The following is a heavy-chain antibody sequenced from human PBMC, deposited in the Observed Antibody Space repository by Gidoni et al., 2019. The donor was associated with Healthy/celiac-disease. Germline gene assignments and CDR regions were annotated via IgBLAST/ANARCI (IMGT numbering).Heavy chain of an antibody. CDR3: ARDPDPYCSGGSCYVGY. D-gene: IGHD2-15*01. Sequence: EVQLVESGGGLVKPGGSLRLSCAASGFTFSSYSMNWVRQAPGKGLEWVSSISSSSSYIYYADSVKGRFTISRDNAKNSLYLQMNSLRAEDTAVYYCARDPDPYCSGGSCYVGYWGQGTLVTVSS. V-gene: IGHV3-21*01. J-gene: IGHJ4*02. CDR2: ISSSSSYI. CDR1: GFTFSSYS.